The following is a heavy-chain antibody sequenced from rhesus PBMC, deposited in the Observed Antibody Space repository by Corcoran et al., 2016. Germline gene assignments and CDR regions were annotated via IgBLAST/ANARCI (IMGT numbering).Heavy chain of an antibody. V-gene: IGHV4-106*01. CDR1: GGSISDDYY. Sequence: QVQLQESGPGLVKPSETLSLTCAVSGGSISDDYYWSWIRQPPGKGLEWIGYIYGSGGGTNYNPSRKNRVTISIDTSKNQFSLKLSSVTAADTAVYYCAGDTPGTAKEYWGQGVLVTVSA. D-gene: IGHD1-38*01. CDR2: IYGSGGGT. CDR3: AGDTPGTAKEY. J-gene: IGHJ4*01.